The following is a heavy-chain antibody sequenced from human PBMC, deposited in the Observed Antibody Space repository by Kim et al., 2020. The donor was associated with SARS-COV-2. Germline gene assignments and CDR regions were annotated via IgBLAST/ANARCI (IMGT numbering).Heavy chain of an antibody. CDR3: AKVVHAHLFDY. J-gene: IGHJ4*02. Sequence: TYCADTVKGRFTISRDNSKNTLYLKRNSLRAEDTAVYYCAKVVHAHLFDYWGQGTLVTVSS. V-gene: IGHV3-23*01. CDR2: T. D-gene: IGHD3-3*02.